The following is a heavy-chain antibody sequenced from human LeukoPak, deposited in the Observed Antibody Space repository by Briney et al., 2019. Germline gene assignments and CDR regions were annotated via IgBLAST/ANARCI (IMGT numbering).Heavy chain of an antibody. V-gene: IGHV4-34*01. J-gene: IGHJ6*04. D-gene: IGHD2-15*01. CDR3: ARGQGRGCSGGSCYYHYYGMDV. CDR2: INHSGST. Sequence: PSETLSLTCAVYGGSFSGYYWSWIRQPPGKGLEWIGEINHSGSTNYNPSLKSRVTISVDTSKNQFSLKLSSVTAADTAVYYCARGQGRGCSGGSCYYHYYGMDVWGKGTTVTVSS. CDR1: GGSFSGYY.